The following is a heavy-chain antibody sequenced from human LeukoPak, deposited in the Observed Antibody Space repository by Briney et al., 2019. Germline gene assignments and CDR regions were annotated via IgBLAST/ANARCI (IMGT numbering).Heavy chain of an antibody. V-gene: IGHV3-21*01. D-gene: IGHD2-15*01. J-gene: IGHJ4*02. CDR2: ISSSSSYI. CDR3: ARDRPGYCSGGSCSPPA. CDR1: GFTFSSYS. Sequence: GGSLRLSCAASGFTFSSYSMNWVRQAPGKGLEWVSSISSSSSYIYYADSVKGQFTISRDNAKNSLYLQMNSLRAEDTAVYYCARDRPGYCSGGSCSPPAWGQGTLVTVSS.